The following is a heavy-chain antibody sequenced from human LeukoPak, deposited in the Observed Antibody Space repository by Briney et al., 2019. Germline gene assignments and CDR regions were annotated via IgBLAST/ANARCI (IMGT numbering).Heavy chain of an antibody. CDR2: IYHSGST. Sequence: SETLSLTCTVSGGSISSGGYYWSWIRQPPGKGLEWIGYIYHSGSTYYNPSLKSRVTISVDRSKNQFSLKLSSVTAADTAVYYCARGVISPINWGQGTLVTVSS. CDR1: GGSISSGGYY. CDR3: ARGVISPIN. V-gene: IGHV4-30-2*01. J-gene: IGHJ4*02. D-gene: IGHD2-21*01.